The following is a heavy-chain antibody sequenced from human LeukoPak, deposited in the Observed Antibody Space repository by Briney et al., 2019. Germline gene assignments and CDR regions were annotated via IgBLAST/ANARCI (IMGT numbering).Heavy chain of an antibody. CDR1: GYTFTGYY. Sequence: ASVKVSCKASGYTFTGYYMHWVRQAPGQGLEWMGWINPNSGGTNYAQKFQGRVTMTRDTSISTAYMELSRLRSDDTAVYYCARDQIDVVATATAPDYWGQGTLVTVSS. CDR3: ARDQIDVVATATAPDY. D-gene: IGHD2-21*02. CDR2: INPNSGGT. V-gene: IGHV1-2*02. J-gene: IGHJ4*02.